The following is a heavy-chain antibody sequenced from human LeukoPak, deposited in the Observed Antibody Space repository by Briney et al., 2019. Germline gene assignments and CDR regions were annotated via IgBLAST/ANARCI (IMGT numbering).Heavy chain of an antibody. Sequence: ASVKVSCKASGYTFTSYGISWVRQAPGLGLEWMGWISAYNGNTNYAQKLQGRVTMTTDTSTSTAYMELRSLRSDDTAVYYCARVWQLVHTLDYWGQGTLVTVSS. D-gene: IGHD6-13*01. J-gene: IGHJ4*02. CDR3: ARVWQLVHTLDY. V-gene: IGHV1-18*01. CDR1: GYTFTSYG. CDR2: ISAYNGNT.